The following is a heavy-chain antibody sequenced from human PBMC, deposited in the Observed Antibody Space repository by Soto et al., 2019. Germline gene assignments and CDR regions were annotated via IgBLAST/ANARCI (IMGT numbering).Heavy chain of an antibody. D-gene: IGHD2-2*01. CDR1: GFTFSNYY. V-gene: IGHV3-11*01. CDR2: MSSSGNTI. Sequence: PGGSLRLSCAASGFTFSNYYMSWIRQAPGKGLEWVSYMSSSGNTIYYADSVKGRFIISRDNAKNSLFLQMNSPRAEDTAVYFCARDLAILVPASTHYYGMDVWGQGTTVTVSS. CDR3: ARDLAILVPASTHYYGMDV. J-gene: IGHJ6*02.